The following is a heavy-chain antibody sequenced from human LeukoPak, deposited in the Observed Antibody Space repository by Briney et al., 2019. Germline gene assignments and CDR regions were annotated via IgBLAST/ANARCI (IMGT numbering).Heavy chain of an antibody. Sequence: GESLKISCKGSGYIFTNYWIGWVRQLPGKGLEWMGIIHPGDSDTRYSPSFQGQVTLSADKSINTAYLQWSSLTASDTAMYYCARHGGYGDYLTEYFQHWGQGTLVTVSS. CDR3: ARHGGYGDYLTEYFQH. D-gene: IGHD4-17*01. J-gene: IGHJ1*01. CDR1: GYIFTNYW. CDR2: IHPGDSDT. V-gene: IGHV5-51*01.